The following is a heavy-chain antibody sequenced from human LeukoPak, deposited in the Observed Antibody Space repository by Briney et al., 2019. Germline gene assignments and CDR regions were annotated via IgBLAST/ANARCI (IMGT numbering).Heavy chain of an antibody. CDR1: GFTFSDYY. D-gene: IGHD3-22*01. CDR3: AREPNYYDSSDDY. J-gene: IGHJ4*02. Sequence: GGSLRPSCAASGFTFSDYYMSWIRQAPGKGLEWVSYISSSGSTIYYADSVKGRFTISRDNAKNSLYLQMNSLRAEDTAVYYCAREPNYYDSSDDYWGQGTLVTVSS. CDR2: ISSSGSTI. V-gene: IGHV3-11*01.